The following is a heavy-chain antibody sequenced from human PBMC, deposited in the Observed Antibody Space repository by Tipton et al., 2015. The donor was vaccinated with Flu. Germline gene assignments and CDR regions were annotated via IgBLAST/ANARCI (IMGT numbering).Heavy chain of an antibody. CDR3: ARETRGAPYSSSSDSFFDY. V-gene: IGHV4-31*03. Sequence: LRLSCTVSGGSISSGGYYWSWIRQHPGKGLEWIGYIYYSGSTYYNPSLKSRVTISVDTSKNQFSLKLSSVTAADTAVYYCARETRGAPYSSSSDSFFDYWGQGTLVTVSS. D-gene: IGHD6-6*01. CDR2: IYYSGST. J-gene: IGHJ4*02. CDR1: GGSISSGGYY.